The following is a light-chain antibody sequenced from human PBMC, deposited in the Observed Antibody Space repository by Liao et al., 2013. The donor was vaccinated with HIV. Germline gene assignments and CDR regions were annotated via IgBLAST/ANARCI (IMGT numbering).Light chain of an antibody. Sequence: SXVLTQPPSVSVAPGKTARITCGGNNIGSKSVHWYQQKPGQAPVLVIYYDSDRPSGIPERFSGSSSGTTVTLTISGVQAEDEADYSCQSADSSGTYVVFGGGTKLTVL. V-gene: IGLV3-21*01. CDR3: QSADSSGTYVV. J-gene: IGLJ2*01. CDR2: YDS. CDR1: NIGSKS.